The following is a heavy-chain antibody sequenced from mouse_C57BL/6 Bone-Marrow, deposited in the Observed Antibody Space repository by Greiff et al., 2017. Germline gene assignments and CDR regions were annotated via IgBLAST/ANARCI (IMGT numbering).Heavy chain of an antibody. V-gene: IGHV2-9-1*01. CDR2: IWTGGGT. CDR3: ARKGYYGSSYVDWYFDV. CDR1: GFSLTSYA. J-gene: IGHJ1*03. D-gene: IGHD1-1*01. Sequence: VKLMESGPGLVAPSQSLSITCTVSGFSLTSYAISWVRQPPGTGLEWLGVIWTGGGTNYNSALKSRLSISKDNSKSQVFLKMNSLQTDDTARYYCARKGYYGSSYVDWYFDVWGTGTTVTVSS.